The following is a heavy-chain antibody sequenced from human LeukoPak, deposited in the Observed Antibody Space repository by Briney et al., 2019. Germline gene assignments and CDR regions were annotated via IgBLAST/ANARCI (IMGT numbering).Heavy chain of an antibody. Sequence: GGSLRLSCVASGFTFSSYTMNWVRQAPGKGLEWVSSISSSSIYTYYADSVKGRFTISRDNAKQSLYLQMNSLRADDTALYSCARDSTADLDYWGQGTLVTVSS. D-gene: IGHD6-19*01. CDR1: GFTFSSYT. J-gene: IGHJ4*02. V-gene: IGHV3-21*01. CDR2: ISSSSIYT. CDR3: ARDSTADLDY.